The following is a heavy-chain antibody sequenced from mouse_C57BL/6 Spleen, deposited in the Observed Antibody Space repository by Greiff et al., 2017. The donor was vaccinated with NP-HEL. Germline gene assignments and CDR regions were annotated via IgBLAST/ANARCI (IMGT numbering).Heavy chain of an antibody. Sequence: EVMLVESGGDLVKPGGSLKLSCAASGFTFSSYGMSWVRQTPDKRLEWVATISSGGSYTYYPDSVKGRFTISRDNAKNTLYLQMSSLKSEDTAMYYCAREENGSSFSYWYFDVWGTGTTVTVSS. CDR3: AREENGSSFSYWYFDV. CDR1: GFTFSSYG. D-gene: IGHD1-1*01. J-gene: IGHJ1*03. CDR2: ISSGGSYT. V-gene: IGHV5-6*01.